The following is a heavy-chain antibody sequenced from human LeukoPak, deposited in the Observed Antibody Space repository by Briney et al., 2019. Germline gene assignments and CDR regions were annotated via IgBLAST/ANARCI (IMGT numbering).Heavy chain of an antibody. Sequence: SVTVSCTASGGTFSSYAISWVRQAPGQGLEWMGGIIPIFGTANYAQKFQGRVTITADESTSTAYMELSSLRSEDTAVYYCARDLKYCSSTSCQRGYYYGMDVWGQGTTVTVSS. CDR3: ARDLKYCSSTSCQRGYYYGMDV. CDR2: IIPIFGTA. V-gene: IGHV1-69*13. D-gene: IGHD2-2*01. CDR1: GGTFSSYA. J-gene: IGHJ6*02.